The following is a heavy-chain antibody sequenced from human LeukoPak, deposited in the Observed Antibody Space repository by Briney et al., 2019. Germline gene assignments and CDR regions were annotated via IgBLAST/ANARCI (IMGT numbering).Heavy chain of an antibody. D-gene: IGHD2-15*01. Sequence: SETLSLTCNVSGDSISSYYWSWIRQSPDKGLEWIGYIDYSGTTSYNPSLKSRVTMSVDTSKNHLSLQLSSVTAADTAVYYCARHITSGLYSPFDYWGQGTLVIVSS. CDR1: GDSISSYY. CDR2: IDYSGTT. CDR3: ARHITSGLYSPFDY. J-gene: IGHJ4*02. V-gene: IGHV4-59*08.